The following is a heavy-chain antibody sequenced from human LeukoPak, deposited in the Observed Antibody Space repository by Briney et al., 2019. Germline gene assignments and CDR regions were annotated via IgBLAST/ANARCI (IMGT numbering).Heavy chain of an antibody. Sequence: SETLSLTCTVSGGSVSSGSYYWSWIRQPPGRGLEWIGYIYYSGSTNYNPSLKSRVTISVDTSKNQISLKLSSVTAADTAVYYCARAPGTYYYGSGSFDYWGQGTLVTVSS. V-gene: IGHV4-61*01. CDR3: ARAPGTYYYGSGSFDY. CDR1: GGSVSSGSYY. J-gene: IGHJ4*02. CDR2: IYYSGST. D-gene: IGHD3-10*01.